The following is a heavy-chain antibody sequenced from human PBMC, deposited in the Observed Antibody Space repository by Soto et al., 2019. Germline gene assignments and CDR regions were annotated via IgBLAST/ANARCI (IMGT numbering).Heavy chain of an antibody. CDR1: GGSVSSDAYY. CDR3: ARAPSRMINAFDI. J-gene: IGHJ3*02. Sequence: PSETLSLTCTVSGGSVSSDAYYWSWIRQPPGEGLEWIGYIYYSGHSYYNPSLRSRLTISLDTSKNQFSLTLSSVTAADTAVYYCARAPSRMINAFDIWGQGTMVTVSS. D-gene: IGHD3-16*01. CDR2: IYYSGHS. V-gene: IGHV4-30-4*08.